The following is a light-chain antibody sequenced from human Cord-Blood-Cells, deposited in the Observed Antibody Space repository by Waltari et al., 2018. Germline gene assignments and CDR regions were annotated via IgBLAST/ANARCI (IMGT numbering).Light chain of an antibody. J-gene: IGLJ3*02. CDR1: SSTIGSHT. CDR3: AAWDDSLNGPV. Sequence: QSVLTQPPSASGTPGQRVTISCSGRSSTIGSHTVHWYQQPPGTAPKLLIYSNNQRPSGVPDRSSGSKSGTSASLAISGLQSEDEADYYCAAWDDSLNGPVFGGGTKLTVL. V-gene: IGLV1-44*01. CDR2: SNN.